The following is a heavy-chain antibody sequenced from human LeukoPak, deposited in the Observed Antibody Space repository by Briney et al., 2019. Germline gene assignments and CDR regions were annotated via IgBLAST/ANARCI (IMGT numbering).Heavy chain of an antibody. CDR2: IIPILGIA. Sequence: ASVKVSCKASGGTFSSYAISWVRQAPGQGLEWMGRIIPILGIANYAQKFQGRVTITADKSTSTAYMELSSLRSEDTAVYFCARNSWGYNWFDPWGQGTLVTVSS. V-gene: IGHV1-69*04. D-gene: IGHD7-27*01. CDR1: GGTFSSYA. J-gene: IGHJ5*02. CDR3: ARNSWGYNWFDP.